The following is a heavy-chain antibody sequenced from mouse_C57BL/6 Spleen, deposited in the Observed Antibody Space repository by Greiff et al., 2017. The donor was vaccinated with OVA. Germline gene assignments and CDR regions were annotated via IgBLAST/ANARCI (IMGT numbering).Heavy chain of an antibody. V-gene: IGHV1-64*01. J-gene: IGHJ2*01. CDR2: IHPNSGST. D-gene: IGHD1-1*01. CDR1: GYTFTSYW. Sequence: QVQLQQPGAELVKPGASVKLSCKASGYTFTSYWMHWVKQRPGQGLEWIGMIHPNSGSTNYNEKFKSKATLTVDKSSSTAYMQLSSLTSEDSAVYYCARSGVTTVEGDFDYWGQGTTLTVSS. CDR3: ARSGVTTVEGDFDY.